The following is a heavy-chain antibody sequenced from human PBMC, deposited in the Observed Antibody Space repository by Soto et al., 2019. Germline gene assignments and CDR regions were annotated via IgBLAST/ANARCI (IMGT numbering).Heavy chain of an antibody. CDR2: ISGSGGST. D-gene: IGHD6-13*01. CDR1: GFTFSSYA. J-gene: IGHJ4*02. Sequence: GGSLRLSCAASGFTFSSYAMSWVRQAPGKGLEWVSAISGSGGSTYYADSVKGRFTISRDNSKNTLYLQMNSLRAEDTAVYYCATGGYSRSWYRWGYYWGQGTLVTVSS. V-gene: IGHV3-23*01. CDR3: ATGGYSRSWYRWGYY.